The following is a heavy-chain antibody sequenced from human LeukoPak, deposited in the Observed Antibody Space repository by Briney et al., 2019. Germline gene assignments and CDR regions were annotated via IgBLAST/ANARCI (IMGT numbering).Heavy chain of an antibody. CDR1: GYSISSGYY. CDR2: IHHSGST. CDR3: ARGRATFDY. J-gene: IGHJ4*02. Sequence: SETLSLTCSVSGYSISSGYYWGWIRQPPGKGLEWIGSIHHSGSTYYNSTLKSRVTISVDTSKNQISLKLTSVTAADTAVYYCARGRATFDYWGQGTLVTVSS. V-gene: IGHV4-38-2*02.